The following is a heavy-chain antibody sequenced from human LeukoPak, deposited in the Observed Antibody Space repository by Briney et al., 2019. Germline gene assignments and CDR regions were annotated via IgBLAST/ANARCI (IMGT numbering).Heavy chain of an antibody. V-gene: IGHV1-2*06. CDR2: INPNSGVT. J-gene: IGHJ6*03. CDR1: GYTFTGYY. CDR3: ASGGGSGSIYYYSYYMDV. D-gene: IGHD3-10*01. Sequence: ASVKVSCKASGYTFTGYYMHWVRQAPGQGLEWMGRINPNSGVTNYAQKCQGRVTMTRDTPISTAYIELSRLRSDDTAVYYCASGGGSGSIYYYSYYMDVWGKGTTVTVSS.